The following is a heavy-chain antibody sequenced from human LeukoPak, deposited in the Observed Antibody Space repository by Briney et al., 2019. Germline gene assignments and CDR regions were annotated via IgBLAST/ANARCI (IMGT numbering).Heavy chain of an antibody. J-gene: IGHJ6*02. CDR1: GDGFASYS. CDR2: IYPGDSDT. V-gene: IGHV5-51*01. D-gene: IGHD1-14*01. CDR3: ATQTAFRLGDGMDV. Sequence: NIPDQNSGDGFASYSICWVRQMPKKGLECMGIIYPGDSDTRYSPSFQGQVTISADKSISTAYLQWSSLKASDTAMYYCATQTAFRLGDGMDVWGQGTTVTVSS.